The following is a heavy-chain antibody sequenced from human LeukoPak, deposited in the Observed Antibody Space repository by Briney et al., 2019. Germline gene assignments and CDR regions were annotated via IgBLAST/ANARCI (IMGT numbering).Heavy chain of an antibody. Sequence: SETLSLTCTVSGGSISSYYWSWIRQPPGKGLEWIGYIYYSGSTNYSPSLKSRVTISVDTSKNQFSLKLSSVTAADTAVYYCASLYIAGYYFDYWGQGTLVTVSS. J-gene: IGHJ4*02. D-gene: IGHD1-1*01. CDR2: IYYSGST. V-gene: IGHV4-59*08. CDR1: GGSISSYY. CDR3: ASLYIAGYYFDY.